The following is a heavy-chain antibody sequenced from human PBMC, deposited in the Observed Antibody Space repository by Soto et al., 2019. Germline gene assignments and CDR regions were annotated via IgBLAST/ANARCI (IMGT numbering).Heavy chain of an antibody. CDR2: TYYRSRWYN. Sequence: SQTLSLTCAISGDSVSSNSAGWNWIRQSPSRGLEWLARTYYRSRWYNDYAVFVRSRITVNPDTSKNQFSLQLTSVTPEDTAVYYCAGTASHQWYYMDVWGKGTTVTVSS. D-gene: IGHD1-7*01. J-gene: IGHJ6*03. V-gene: IGHV6-1*01. CDR1: GDSVSSNSAG. CDR3: AGTASHQWYYMDV.